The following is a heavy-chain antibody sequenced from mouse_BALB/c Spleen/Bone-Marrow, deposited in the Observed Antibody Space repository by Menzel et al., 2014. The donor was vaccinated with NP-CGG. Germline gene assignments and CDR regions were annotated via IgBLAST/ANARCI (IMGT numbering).Heavy chain of an antibody. CDR3: ARSGRSAGYFDY. Sequence: EVKVVESGGGLXXPGGSRKLSCAASGFTFSSFAMHWVRQAPEKGLEWVAYISSGSSTIYYAGTVMGRFTISRENPKNTLFLQMTSLRSEDTAMYYCARSGRSAGYFDYWGQGTTLTVSS. J-gene: IGHJ2*01. V-gene: IGHV5-17*02. CDR2: ISSGSSTI. D-gene: IGHD1-1*01. CDR1: GFTFSSFA.